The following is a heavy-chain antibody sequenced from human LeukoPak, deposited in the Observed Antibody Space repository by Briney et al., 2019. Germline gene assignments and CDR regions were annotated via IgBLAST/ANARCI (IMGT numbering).Heavy chain of an antibody. CDR1: GGSFSGYY. V-gene: IGHV4-34*01. CDR3: ARRDFWSGYYNY. Sequence: PSETLSLTCAVNGGSFSGYYWSWVRQPPGKGLEWIGEINHSGSTNYNPSLKSRVTISGDKPKNQFSLKLSSVTAADTAVYYCARRDFWSGYYNYWGQGTLVTVSA. D-gene: IGHD3-3*01. J-gene: IGHJ4*02. CDR2: INHSGST.